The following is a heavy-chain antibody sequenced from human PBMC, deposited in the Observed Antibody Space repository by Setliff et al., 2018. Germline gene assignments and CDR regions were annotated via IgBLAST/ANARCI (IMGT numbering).Heavy chain of an antibody. CDR1: GDFMSNFF. J-gene: IGHJ5*02. CDR3: ARDKLRVRVEGGNWFDP. D-gene: IGHD3-16*01. CDR2: YRSGST. V-gene: IGHV4-4*08. Sequence: SETLSLTCSVTGDFMSNFFWSWIRKPPGKGLEWIGYYRSGSTNYSHSLKSGMTISLDMSKNQFSLTLSSVTAADTAVYYCARDKLRVRVEGGNWFDPWGQGTLVTVSS.